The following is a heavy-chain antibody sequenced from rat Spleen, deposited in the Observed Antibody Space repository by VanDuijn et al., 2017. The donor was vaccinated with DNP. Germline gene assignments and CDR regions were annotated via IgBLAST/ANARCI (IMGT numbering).Heavy chain of an antibody. V-gene: IGHV2S12*01. Sequence: VQLKESGPGLAQPSQTLSLTCTVSGYSLTSYGVSWARQPPGKGLEWLATISSGGDTDYNSALKSRLSISRDTSKSQVFLKMNSLQPEDTGTYYCARHHNNYAMDAWGQGTSVTVSS. J-gene: IGHJ4*01. CDR1: GYSLTSYG. CDR3: ARHHNNYAMDA. CDR2: ISSGGDT. D-gene: IGHD1-10*01.